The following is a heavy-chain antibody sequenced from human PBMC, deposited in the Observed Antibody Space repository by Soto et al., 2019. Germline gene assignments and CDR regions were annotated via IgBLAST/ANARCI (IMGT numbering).Heavy chain of an antibody. J-gene: IGHJ4*02. CDR1: GFTFSSYG. Sequence: GGSLRLSCAASGFTFSSYGIHWVRQAPGKGLEWVAVISYDGSNKYYADSVKGRFTISRDNSKNTLYLQMNSLRAEDTAVYYCAKDLQMYSSGCSDYWGQGTLVTVSS. CDR3: AKDLQMYSSGCSDY. D-gene: IGHD6-19*01. CDR2: ISYDGSNK. V-gene: IGHV3-30*18.